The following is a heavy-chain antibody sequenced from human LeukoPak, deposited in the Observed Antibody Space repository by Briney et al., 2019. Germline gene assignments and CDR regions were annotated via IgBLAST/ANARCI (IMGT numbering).Heavy chain of an antibody. CDR2: IRNDGSNK. CDR1: GFTFSSCD. J-gene: IGHJ4*02. V-gene: IGHV3-30*02. CDR3: APPSIAARPTY. Sequence: GGSLRLSCAASGFTFSSCDMHWVRQAPGKGLEWVAFIRNDGSNKYYADSVKGRFTISRDNSKNTLYLQMNSLRAEDTAVYYCAPPSIAARPTYWGQGTLVTVSS. D-gene: IGHD6-6*01.